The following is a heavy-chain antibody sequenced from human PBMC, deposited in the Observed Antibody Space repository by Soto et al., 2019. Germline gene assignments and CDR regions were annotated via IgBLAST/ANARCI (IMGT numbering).Heavy chain of an antibody. CDR1: GFIFSRYA. D-gene: IGHD4-17*01. J-gene: IGHJ4*02. CDR2: ISGSGTRT. Sequence: PGGSLRLSCTASGFIFSRYAMSGVRQAPGKGLEWVSVISGSGTRTYQADSVKGRFTNSRDNAKNSLYLQMNSLRADDTAMYYCARADYADYGPAYWGQGTLVTVSS. CDR3: ARADYADYGPAY. V-gene: IGHV3-23*01.